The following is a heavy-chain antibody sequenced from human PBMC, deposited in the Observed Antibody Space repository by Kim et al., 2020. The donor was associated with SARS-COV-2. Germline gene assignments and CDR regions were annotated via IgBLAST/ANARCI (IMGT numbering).Heavy chain of an antibody. J-gene: IGHJ3*02. D-gene: IGHD3-9*01. CDR3: ARVGERYFDWYRGGAFDI. Sequence: GGSLRLSCAASGFTFSSYWMSWVRQAPGKGLEWVANIKQDGSEKYYVDSVKGRFTISRDNAKNSLYLQMNSLRAEDTAVYYCARVGERYFDWYRGGAFDIWGQGTMVTVSS. V-gene: IGHV3-7*03. CDR2: IKQDGSEK. CDR1: GFTFSSYW.